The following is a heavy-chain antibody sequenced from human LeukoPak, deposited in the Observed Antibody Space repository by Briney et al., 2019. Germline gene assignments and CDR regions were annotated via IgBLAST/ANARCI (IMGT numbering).Heavy chain of an antibody. Sequence: ASVRVSCKTSGYTFTSRGISWVRQAPGQGLEWMGWISAQNGDIDYAQKFQGRVTLTTDTSTSTAYMELRSLRSDDTAVYYCARVHSYCSTTSCLDYWGQGTLVTVSS. J-gene: IGHJ4*02. D-gene: IGHD2-2*01. CDR3: ARVHSYCSTTSCLDY. CDR1: GYTFTSRG. V-gene: IGHV1-18*01. CDR2: ISAQNGDI.